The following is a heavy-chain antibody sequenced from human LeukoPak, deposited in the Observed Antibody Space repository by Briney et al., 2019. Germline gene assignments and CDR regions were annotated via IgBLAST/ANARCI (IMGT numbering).Heavy chain of an antibody. J-gene: IGHJ4*02. V-gene: IGHV1-69*04. D-gene: IGHD3-16*02. CDR3: ARAGSAFGGVIVDDY. Sequence: GASVKVSCKASGGTFSSYAISWVRQAPGQGLEWMGRIIPILGIANYAQKLQGRVTITADKSTSTAYMELSSLRSEDTAVYYCARAGSAFGGVIVDDYWGQGTLVTVSS. CDR2: IIPILGIA. CDR1: GGTFSSYA.